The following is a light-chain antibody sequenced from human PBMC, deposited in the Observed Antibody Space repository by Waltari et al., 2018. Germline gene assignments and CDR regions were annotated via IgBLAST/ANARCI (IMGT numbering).Light chain of an antibody. CDR3: SSYAGTPTYVV. V-gene: IGLV2-11*01. Sequence: QSALTQPPSVSGSPGQSVTISCTGTSSDVGADDYVSWYQQPPGKAPKFIIYDVNKRASGVPDRFSGSKSGNTASLTISGLQTVDEADYYCSSYAGTPTYVVFGGGTRLTVL. CDR2: DVN. CDR1: SSDVGADDY. J-gene: IGLJ2*01.